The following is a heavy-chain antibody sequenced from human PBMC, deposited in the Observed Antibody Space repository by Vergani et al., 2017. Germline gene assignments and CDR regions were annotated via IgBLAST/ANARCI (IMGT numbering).Heavy chain of an antibody. CDR3: ARDCTSGGCPDNYGMDV. D-gene: IGHD2-8*01. V-gene: IGHV3-21*06. CDR1: GFTFSDFS. Sequence: VQLVESGGGLVKPGGSLRLSCAASGFTFSDFSMSCVRQAPGKGLEWVAFIGSSGPYINYADSVKGRFIISRDNTNNSLCLQLRSMRAEDAAVYYCARDCTSGGCPDNYGMDVWGQGATVTVSS. J-gene: IGHJ6*02. CDR2: IGSSGPYI.